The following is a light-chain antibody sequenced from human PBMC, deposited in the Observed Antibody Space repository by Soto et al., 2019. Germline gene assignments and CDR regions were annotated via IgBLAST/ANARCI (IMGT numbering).Light chain of an antibody. CDR1: QGISSY. CDR3: QQLNSFPLT. V-gene: IGKV1-9*01. J-gene: IGKJ4*01. CDR2: AAS. Sequence: DIQLTQSPSFLSASVGDRVTITCRASQGISSYLAWCQQKPGEAPKLLISAASTLQSGVPSRFSGSGSGTEFTPTISSLQPEDFATYYCQQLNSFPLTFGGGTKVEIK.